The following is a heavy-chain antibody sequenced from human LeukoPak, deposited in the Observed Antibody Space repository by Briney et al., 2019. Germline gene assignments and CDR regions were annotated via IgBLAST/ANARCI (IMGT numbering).Heavy chain of an antibody. J-gene: IGHJ5*02. CDR1: GFTFSSYG. CDR3: ASAAVAGYNWFDP. Sequence: GGSLRLSCAASGFTFSSYGMHWVRQAPGKGLEWVAVIWYDGSNKYYADSVKGRFTISRDNSKNTLYLQMNSLRAEDSAVYYCASAAVAGYNWFDPWGQGTLVTVSS. V-gene: IGHV3-33*01. D-gene: IGHD6-19*01. CDR2: IWYDGSNK.